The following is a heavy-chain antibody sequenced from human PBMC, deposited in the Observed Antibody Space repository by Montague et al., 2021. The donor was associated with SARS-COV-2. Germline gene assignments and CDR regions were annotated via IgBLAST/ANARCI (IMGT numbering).Heavy chain of an antibody. CDR3: ASCTMVRGAPGYGMDV. D-gene: IGHD3-10*01. J-gene: IGHJ6*02. V-gene: IGHV3-11*03. CDR1: GFTFSDCY. Sequence: SLRLSCAASGFTFSDCYMTWIRQAPGKGPEWLSYISTSSTYTNYADSVKGRFTISRDDAKNSLYLQMNSLRAENTAVYYCASCTMVRGAPGYGMDVWGQGTTVTVSS. CDR2: ISTSSTYT.